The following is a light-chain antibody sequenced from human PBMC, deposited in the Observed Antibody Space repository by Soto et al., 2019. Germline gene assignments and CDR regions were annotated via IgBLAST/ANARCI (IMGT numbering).Light chain of an antibody. CDR1: QSVSSSY. J-gene: IGKJ2*01. CDR3: QQYVTSPYI. Sequence: EIVLTQSPGTLSLSPGERATLSCRASQSVSSSYLAWYQQKPGQAPRLLIHGVSTRATGIPDRFSGSGSGTVFTLTISRLAPEDFAVYYCQQYVTSPYIFGQGTKLEIK. CDR2: GVS. V-gene: IGKV3-20*01.